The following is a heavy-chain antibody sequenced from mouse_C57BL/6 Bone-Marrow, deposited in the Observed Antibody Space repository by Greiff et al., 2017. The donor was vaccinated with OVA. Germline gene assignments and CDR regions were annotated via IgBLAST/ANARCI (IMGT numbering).Heavy chain of an antibody. D-gene: IGHD1-1*01. CDR2: ISSGGSYT. Sequence: EVKLVESGGDLVKPGGSLKLSCAASGFTFSSYGMSWVRQTPDKRLEWVATISSGGSYTYYPDSVKGRFTISRDNAKNTLYLQMSSLKSEETAMYYCARRYYGSSYAFAYWGQGTLVTVSA. CDR1: GFTFSSYG. CDR3: ARRYYGSSYAFAY. J-gene: IGHJ3*01. V-gene: IGHV5-6*02.